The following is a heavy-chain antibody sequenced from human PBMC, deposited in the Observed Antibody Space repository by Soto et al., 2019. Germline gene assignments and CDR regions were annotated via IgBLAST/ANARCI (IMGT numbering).Heavy chain of an antibody. D-gene: IGHD5-12*01. V-gene: IGHV4-34*01. CDR2: INHSGST. CDR3: ARGRGYSGYDPLYS. J-gene: IGHJ5*02. Sequence: QVQLQQWGAGLLKPSETLSLTCAVYGGSFSGYYWSWIRQPPGKGLAWIGEINHSGSTNYNPSLKSRYTISVHTSKNQYSLKLSYVTAADTAVYYCARGRGYSGYDPLYSWGQGTLVTVSS. CDR1: GGSFSGYY.